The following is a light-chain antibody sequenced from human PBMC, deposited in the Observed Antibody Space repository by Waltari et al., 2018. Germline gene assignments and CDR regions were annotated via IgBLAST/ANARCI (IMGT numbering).Light chain of an antibody. Sequence: QSALTQPPSASGSPGQSVTISCTGTSSDVGGYNYVSWYQQYPGKAPKLMIYDVTNRPSGVPDRFSGSKSGNTASLTVSGLQAEEEADYYCSSYAGSNIVIFGGGTKLTVL. CDR3: SSYAGSNIVI. CDR1: SSDVGGYNY. V-gene: IGLV2-8*01. CDR2: DVT. J-gene: IGLJ2*01.